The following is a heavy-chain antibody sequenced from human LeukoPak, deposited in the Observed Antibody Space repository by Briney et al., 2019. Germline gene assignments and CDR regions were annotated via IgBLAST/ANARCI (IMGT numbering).Heavy chain of an antibody. CDR1: GFTFTSSA. V-gene: IGHV1-58*02. CDR2: IIVGSGNT. D-gene: IGHD3-10*01. J-gene: IGHJ4*02. Sequence: GASVKVSCKASGFTFTSSAMQWLRQARGQRLEWIGWIIVGSGNTNYAQKFQDRVTITRDMYTSTAYMALSSLRSEDTAVYYCAAVLLRYYYGQDFWGQGTLVTVSS. CDR3: AAVLLRYYYGQDF.